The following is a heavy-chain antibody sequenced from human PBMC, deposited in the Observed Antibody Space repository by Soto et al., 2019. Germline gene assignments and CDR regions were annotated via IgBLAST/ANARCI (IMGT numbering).Heavy chain of an antibody. Sequence: PSETLSLTCTVSGGSFSGYFWTWIRQPPGKGLEWLAEINHSGITNYNPSVESRVSMSVDTSKNQFSLKLSSVTAADTAVYYCARDVTIFGVVIIGDGMDVWGQGTTVTVSS. CDR2: INHSGIT. V-gene: IGHV4-34*09. J-gene: IGHJ6*02. CDR1: GGSFSGYF. CDR3: ARDVTIFGVVIIGDGMDV. D-gene: IGHD3-3*01.